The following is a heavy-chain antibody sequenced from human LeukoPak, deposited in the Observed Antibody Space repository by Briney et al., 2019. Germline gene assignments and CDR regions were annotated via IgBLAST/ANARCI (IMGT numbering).Heavy chain of an antibody. J-gene: IGHJ3*02. Sequence: GGSLRLSCAASRFTFSSYAMSWVRQAPAKGLEWVSAISGTGGSTHYAASLTGRFTTSRDNSKTTLYPHMNSLRAADPAVYSCAKSQDGSNAPDDFDTWGQGTMVTVPS. V-gene: IGHV3-23*01. CDR1: RFTFSSYA. CDR3: AKSQDGSNAPDDFDT. D-gene: IGHD5-24*01. CDR2: ISGTGGST.